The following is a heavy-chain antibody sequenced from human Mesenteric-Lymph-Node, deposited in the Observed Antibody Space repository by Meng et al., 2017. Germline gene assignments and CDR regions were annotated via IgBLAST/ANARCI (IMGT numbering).Heavy chain of an antibody. CDR2: INTNTGNP. CDR3: ARETLGYCSSTSCYIGPPDY. V-gene: IGHV7-4-1*02. J-gene: IGHJ4*02. CDR1: GYTFTSYA. D-gene: IGHD2-2*01. Sequence: QVRLVQSGSELKKPGASGKVSCKASGYTFTSYAMNWVRQAPGQGLEWMGWINTNTGNPTYAQGFTGRFVFSLDTPVSTAYLQISSLKAEDTAVYYCARETLGYCSSTSCYIGPPDYWGQGTLVTVSS.